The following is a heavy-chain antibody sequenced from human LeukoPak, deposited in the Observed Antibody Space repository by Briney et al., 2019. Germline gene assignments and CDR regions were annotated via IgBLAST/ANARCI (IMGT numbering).Heavy chain of an antibody. J-gene: IGHJ4*02. V-gene: IGHV3-21*01. CDR2: ISSSSSYI. D-gene: IGHD3-3*01. CDR1: GFTFSSYS. CDR3: AQSHDFWSGYRYWYFDY. Sequence: GGSLRLSCAASGFTFSSYSMNWVRQAPGKGLEWVSSISSSSSYIYHADSVKGRFTISRDNAKNSLYLQMNSLRAEDTAVYYCAQSHDFWSGYRYWYFDYWGQGTLVTVSS.